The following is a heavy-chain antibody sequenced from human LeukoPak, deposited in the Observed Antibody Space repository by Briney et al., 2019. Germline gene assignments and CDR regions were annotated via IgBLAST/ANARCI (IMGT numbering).Heavy chain of an antibody. V-gene: IGHV4-61*02. Sequence: SETLSLTCTVSGGSISSGSYYWSWIRQPAGKGLEWIGRIYTSGSTNYNPSLKSRITISVDTSKNQFSLKLSSVTAADTAVYYCARESLGYCSSTSCSPFDYWGQGTLVTVSS. CDR2: IYTSGST. CDR1: GGSISSGSYY. CDR3: ARESLGYCSSTSCSPFDY. J-gene: IGHJ4*02. D-gene: IGHD2-2*01.